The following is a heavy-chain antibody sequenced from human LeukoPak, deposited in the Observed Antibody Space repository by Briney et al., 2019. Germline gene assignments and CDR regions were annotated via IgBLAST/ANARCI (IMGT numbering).Heavy chain of an antibody. V-gene: IGHV4-34*01. Sequence: SETLSLTCAVYGGSFSGYYWSWIRQPPGKGQEWIGEINHSGSTNYNPSLKSRVTISVDTSKNQFSLKLSSVTAADTAVYYCARGSKGSYTDGYFDYWGQGTLVTVSS. CDR2: INHSGST. CDR3: ARGSKGSYTDGYFDY. D-gene: IGHD3-10*01. J-gene: IGHJ4*02. CDR1: GGSFSGYY.